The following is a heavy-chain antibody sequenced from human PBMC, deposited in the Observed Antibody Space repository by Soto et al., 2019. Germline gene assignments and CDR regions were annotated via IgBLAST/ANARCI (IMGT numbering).Heavy chain of an antibody. CDR1: GFTFSSYG. CDR3: ANVGGGYYYDSSGYYYPPLDDAFDI. Sequence: LRLSCAASGFTFSSYGMHWVRQAPGKGLEWVAVISYDGSNKYYADSVKGRFTISRDNSKNTLYLQMNSLRAEDTAVYYCANVGGGYYYDSSGYYYPPLDDAFDIWGQGTMVT. CDR2: ISYDGSNK. V-gene: IGHV3-30*18. D-gene: IGHD3-22*01. J-gene: IGHJ3*02.